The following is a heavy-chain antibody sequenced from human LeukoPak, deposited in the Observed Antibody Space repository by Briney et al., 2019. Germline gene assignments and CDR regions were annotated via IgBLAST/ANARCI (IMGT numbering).Heavy chain of an antibody. D-gene: IGHD3-22*01. CDR3: ARSYYYDSSGSHFDY. CDR2: INHSGST. CDR1: GGSFSGYY. Sequence: SETLSLTCAVYGGSFSGYYWSWIRQPPGKGLEWIGEINHSGSTNYNPSLKSRVTISVDTSKNQFSLKLSSVTAADTAVYYCARSYYYDSSGSHFDYWGQGTLVTVSS. J-gene: IGHJ4*02. V-gene: IGHV4-34*01.